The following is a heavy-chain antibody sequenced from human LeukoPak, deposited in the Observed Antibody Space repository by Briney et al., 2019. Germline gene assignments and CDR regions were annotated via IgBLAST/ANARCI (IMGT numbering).Heavy chain of an antibody. J-gene: IGHJ4*02. CDR1: GFTFSSYA. D-gene: IGHD6-6*01. CDR3: ARVPRGGSSSPFDY. CDR2: ISYDGSNK. Sequence: PGRSLRLSCAASGFTFSSYAMHWVRQAPGKGLEWVAVISYDGSNKYYADSVKGRFTISRDNSKNTLYLQMNSLRAEDTAVYYCARVPRGGSSSPFDYWGQGTLVTVSS. V-gene: IGHV3-30-3*01.